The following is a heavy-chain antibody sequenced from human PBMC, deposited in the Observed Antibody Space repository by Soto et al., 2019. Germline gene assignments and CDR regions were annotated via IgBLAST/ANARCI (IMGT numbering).Heavy chain of an antibody. CDR3: AKWPRLTRFDY. V-gene: IGHV3-23*01. Sequence: EVQLLESGGGLVQPGGSLRLSCAASGFTFSNYAMSWVRQAPGKGLEWVSAISSSGGSTYYADSVKGRFTISRDNTKDTLDLQMNSLRAEDTAEYYCAKWPRLTRFDYWGQGTLVTVSS. CDR2: ISSSGGST. CDR1: GFTFSNYA. D-gene: IGHD3-9*01. J-gene: IGHJ4*02.